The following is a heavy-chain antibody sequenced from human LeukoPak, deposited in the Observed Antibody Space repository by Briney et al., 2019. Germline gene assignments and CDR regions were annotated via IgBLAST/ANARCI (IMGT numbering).Heavy chain of an antibody. D-gene: IGHD6-19*01. V-gene: IGHV3-48*03. CDR2: ISSSGSTI. CDR1: GFTFSSYE. Sequence: GGSLRLSCAASGFTFSSYEMNWVRQAPGKGLEWVSYISSSGSTIYYADSVKGRFTISRDNAKNSLYLQMNSLRAEDTAVYYCARDISVAGLNDYWGQGTLVTVSS. J-gene: IGHJ4*02. CDR3: ARDISVAGLNDY.